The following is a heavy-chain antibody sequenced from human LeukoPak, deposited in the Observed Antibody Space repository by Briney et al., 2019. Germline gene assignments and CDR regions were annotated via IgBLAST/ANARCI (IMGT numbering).Heavy chain of an antibody. J-gene: IGHJ3*02. V-gene: IGHV3-64*01. CDR2: ISSDGTST. CDR3: ARGGGSYQGDAFDI. CDR1: GFTFLSYS. Sequence: PGGSLRLSCAASGFTFLSYSMHWVRQGPGKGLEYVSAISSDGTSTYYASSMKGRISISRDNSKNTLYLQMGSLRVEDMADYYCARGGGSYQGDAFDIWGHGTVVTVSS. D-gene: IGHD1-26*01.